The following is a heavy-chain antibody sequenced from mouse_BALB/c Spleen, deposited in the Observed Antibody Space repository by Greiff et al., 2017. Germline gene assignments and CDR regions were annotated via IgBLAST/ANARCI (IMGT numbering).Heavy chain of an antibody. Sequence: EVMLVESGGGLVKPGGSLKLSCAASGFTFSSYAMSWVRQTPEKRLEWVASISSGGSTYYPDSVKGRFTISRDNARNILYLQMSSLRSEDTAMYYCARFFYYYGSYYYAMDYWGQGTSVTVSS. V-gene: IGHV5-6-5*01. CDR1: GFTFSSYA. CDR2: ISSGGST. CDR3: ARFFYYYGSYYYAMDY. J-gene: IGHJ4*01. D-gene: IGHD1-1*01.